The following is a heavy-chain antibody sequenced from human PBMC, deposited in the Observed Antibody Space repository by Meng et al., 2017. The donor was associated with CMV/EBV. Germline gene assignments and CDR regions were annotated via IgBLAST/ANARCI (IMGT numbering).Heavy chain of an antibody. CDR2: ISYDGSNK. J-gene: IGHJ5*02. Sequence: GESLKIPCAASGFTFSSYAMHWVRQAPGKGLEWVAVISYDGSNKYYADSVKGRFTISRDNSKNTLYLQMNSLRAGDTAIYYCAKVPGPWGQGTLVTVSS. D-gene: IGHD1-14*01. CDR3: AKVPGP. V-gene: IGHV3-30-3*01. CDR1: GFTFSSYA.